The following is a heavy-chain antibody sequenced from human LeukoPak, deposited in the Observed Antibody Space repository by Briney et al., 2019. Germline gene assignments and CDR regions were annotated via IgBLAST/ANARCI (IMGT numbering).Heavy chain of an antibody. J-gene: IGHJ4*02. CDR1: GYTFTSYY. Sequence: ASVTVSCKASGYTFTSYYMHWVRQAPGQGLEWMGIINPSGGSTSYAQKFQGRVTMTRDTSTSTVYMELSSLRSEDTAVYYCARDLVVPAEDETDPEGQAWGQGTLVTVSS. V-gene: IGHV1-46*03. CDR2: INPSGGST. D-gene: IGHD2-2*01. CDR3: ARDLVVPAEDETDPEGQA.